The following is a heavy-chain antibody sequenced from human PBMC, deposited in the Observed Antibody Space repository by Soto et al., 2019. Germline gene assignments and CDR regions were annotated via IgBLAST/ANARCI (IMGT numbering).Heavy chain of an antibody. CDR1: GYTFIKYA. D-gene: IGHD6-19*01. V-gene: IGHV1-3*01. Sequence: ASVKVSCKASGYTFIKYAMHWVLQAPGQRPEWMGWINADKGDTKNSQKFQGRVTFTRDTSATTTYMELNSLRSEDTAVYYCARGFRAVATTVYDAFDIWGQGTMVTVSS. CDR3: ARGFRAVATTVYDAFDI. CDR2: INADKGDT. J-gene: IGHJ3*02.